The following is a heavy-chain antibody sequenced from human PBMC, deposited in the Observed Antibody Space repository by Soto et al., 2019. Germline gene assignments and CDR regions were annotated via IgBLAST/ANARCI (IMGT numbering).Heavy chain of an antibody. Sequence: QLQLQESGSGLVKPSQTLSLTCAVSGGSISSGGYSWSWIRQPPGKGLEWIGYIYHSGSTYYNPSLKSRVTISVDRSKNQFSLKLSSVTAADTAVYYCARVMAAAGPYYFDYWGQGTLVTVSS. J-gene: IGHJ4*02. D-gene: IGHD6-13*01. CDR2: IYHSGST. CDR1: GGSISSGGYS. CDR3: ARVMAAAGPYYFDY. V-gene: IGHV4-30-2*01.